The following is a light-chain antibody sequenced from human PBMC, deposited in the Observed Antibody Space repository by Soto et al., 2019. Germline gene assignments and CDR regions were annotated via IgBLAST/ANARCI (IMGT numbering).Light chain of an antibody. J-gene: IGLJ1*01. CDR1: SSDVGRYNH. CDR2: DVS. Sequence: QSALTQPASVSGSPGQSITISCTGTSSDVGRYNHVSWYQHQPGKAPKLLIADVSKRPSGVSNRFSGSKSDYTASLTISGLQAEDEAYYYCNDHTSGDFRVFGTGTKLTVL. CDR3: NDHTSGDFRV. V-gene: IGLV2-14*01.